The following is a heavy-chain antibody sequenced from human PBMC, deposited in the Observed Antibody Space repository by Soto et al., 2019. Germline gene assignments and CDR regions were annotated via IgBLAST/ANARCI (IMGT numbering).Heavy chain of an antibody. D-gene: IGHD6-13*01. CDR1: GFTFSNYW. Sequence: GGSLRLSCAASGFTFSNYWMSWVRQAPGKGLEWVANIKQAGSVRYYVDSVKGRFTISRDNAMSAVYLQMQSLRAEVASVSYYERIGYSSSCFDYWGQGTLVTDSS. CDR3: ERIGYSSSCFDY. J-gene: IGHJ4*02. CDR2: IKQAGSVR. V-gene: IGHV3-7*01.